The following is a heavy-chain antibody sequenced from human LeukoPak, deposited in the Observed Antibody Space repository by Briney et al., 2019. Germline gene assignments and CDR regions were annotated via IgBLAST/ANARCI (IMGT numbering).Heavy chain of an antibody. Sequence: GGSLRLSCAASGFTFSSYGTQWVRQAPGKGLEWVAFIRYDGSNKNYADSVKGRFTISRDNSKNTLYLQMNGLRDEDTAVYYCAKDERWLQPDYWGQGTLVTVSS. CDR3: AKDERWLQPDY. CDR2: IRYDGSNK. V-gene: IGHV3-30*02. CDR1: GFTFSSYG. J-gene: IGHJ4*02. D-gene: IGHD5-24*01.